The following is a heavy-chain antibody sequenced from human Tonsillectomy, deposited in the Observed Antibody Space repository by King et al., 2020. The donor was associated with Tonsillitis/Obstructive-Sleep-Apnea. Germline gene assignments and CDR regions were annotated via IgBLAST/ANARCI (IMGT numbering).Heavy chain of an antibody. CDR1: GFTFSSYD. CDR3: ARVSYDSSGYPTYYFAY. J-gene: IGHJ4*02. Sequence: VQLVESGGGLVQPGGSLRLSCAASGFTFSSYDMHWVRQATGKGLEWVSAIGTAGDTYYPGSVKGRFTISRENAKNSLYLQMNSLRAVDTAVYYCARVSYDSSGYPTYYFAYWGQGTLVTVSS. CDR2: IGTAGDT. V-gene: IGHV3-13*04. D-gene: IGHD3-22*01.